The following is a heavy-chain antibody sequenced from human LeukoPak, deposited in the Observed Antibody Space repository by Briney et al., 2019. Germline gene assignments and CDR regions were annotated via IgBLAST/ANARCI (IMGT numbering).Heavy chain of an antibody. D-gene: IGHD3-22*01. CDR2: ISSDGNDR. CDR3: AGGDYFDSSAYYSLDY. Sequence: GGSLRLSCAASGFTFSSYAMHWVRQGPGKGLQWVAIISSDGNDRYYASSVRGRFSISRDNSKNTLYLQMNSLRAEDSAVYYCAGGDYFDSSAYYSLDYWGQGTLVTVSS. CDR1: GFTFSSYA. V-gene: IGHV3-30*01. J-gene: IGHJ4*02.